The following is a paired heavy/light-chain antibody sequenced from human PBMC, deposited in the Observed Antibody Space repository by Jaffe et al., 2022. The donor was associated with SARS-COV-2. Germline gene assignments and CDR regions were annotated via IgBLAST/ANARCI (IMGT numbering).Light chain of an antibody. Sequence: QSALTQPPSASGTPGQGVTISCSGGSSNIGSNYVDWYQHVPGTAPRLLIKKTDQRPSGVPERFSGSKSGTSASLAISGLRSEDEGDYYCAAWEDRLRGWVFGGGTKLTVL. CDR3: AAWEDRLRGWV. V-gene: IGLV1-47*01. CDR2: KTD. CDR1: SSNIGSNY. J-gene: IGLJ3*02.
Heavy chain of an antibody. V-gene: IGHV3-11*06. D-gene: IGHD3-16*01. CDR2: VSSTSYDA. Sequence: QGQLVESGGGLVKPGGSLKVSCAASGFSFSNSYMSWIRQAPGKGLEWIAYVSSTSYDANYAESVRGRFTISRDNAQKSLHLQMNSLRVDDTAVYYCVRGAYVDDVWGDESFDVWGQGTMVTVSS. CDR3: VRGAYVDDVWGDESFDV. CDR1: GFSFSNSY. J-gene: IGHJ3*01.